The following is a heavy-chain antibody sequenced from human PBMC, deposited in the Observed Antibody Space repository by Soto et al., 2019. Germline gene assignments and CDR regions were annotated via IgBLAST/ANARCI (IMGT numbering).Heavy chain of an antibody. CDR1: GFTFSSCA. CDR2: ITYNGDNT. CDR3: APHIRGPTVFYFDF. D-gene: IGHD1-26*01. V-gene: IGHV3-23*01. J-gene: IGHJ4*02. Sequence: PXEALSLSSEASGFTFSSCAMTRVRLAPGKGLEWVSVITYNGDNTYYADSVKGRFTISRDNSKDTVHLQMNSLRAEDTAVYYCAPHIRGPTVFYFDFWGPGVLVTVCS.